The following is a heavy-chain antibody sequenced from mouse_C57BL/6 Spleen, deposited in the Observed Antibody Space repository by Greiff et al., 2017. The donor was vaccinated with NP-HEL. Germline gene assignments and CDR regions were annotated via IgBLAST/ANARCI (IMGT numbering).Heavy chain of an antibody. Sequence: VQLKESGAELARPGASVKLSCKASGYTFTSYGISWVKQRTGQGLEWIGEIYPRSGNTYYNEKFKGKATLTADKSSSTAYMELRSLTSEDSAVYFCARLGAQRGYFDVWGTGTTVTVSS. J-gene: IGHJ1*03. CDR1: GYTFTSYG. CDR2: IYPRSGNT. V-gene: IGHV1-81*01. CDR3: ARLGAQRGYFDV.